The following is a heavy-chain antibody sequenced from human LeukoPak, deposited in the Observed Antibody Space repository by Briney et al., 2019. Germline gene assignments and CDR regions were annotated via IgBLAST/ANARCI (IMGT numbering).Heavy chain of an antibody. Sequence: SETLSLTCTVSGGSISSSSYYWGWIRQPPGKGLEWIASIHYSETTYYNPSLKSRVTISVDTSKNHFSLKLSSVTAADTAVYYCARGPTYQPIDFWGQGTLVTVSS. CDR2: IHYSETT. J-gene: IGHJ4*02. CDR3: ARGPTYQPIDF. V-gene: IGHV4-39*02. CDR1: GGSISSSSYY. D-gene: IGHD2-2*01.